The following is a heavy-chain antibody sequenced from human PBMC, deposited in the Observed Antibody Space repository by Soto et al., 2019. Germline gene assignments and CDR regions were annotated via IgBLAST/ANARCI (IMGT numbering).Heavy chain of an antibody. Sequence: QVQLVQSGAEVKKPGASVKVSCKASGYTLTSYYMHWVRQAPGQGLAWMGIINPSGGSTSYAQNYQGRITMTRDTSTTTVYMELSSLRSEDTAVYFCARGDYDVLTGHYPLDCWGQGTLVTVSS. CDR3: ARGDYDVLTGHYPLDC. J-gene: IGHJ4*02. V-gene: IGHV1-46*01. D-gene: IGHD3-9*01. CDR1: GYTLTSYY. CDR2: INPSGGST.